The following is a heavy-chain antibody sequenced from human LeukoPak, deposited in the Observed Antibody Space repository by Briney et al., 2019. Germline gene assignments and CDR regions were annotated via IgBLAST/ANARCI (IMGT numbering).Heavy chain of an antibody. Sequence: PSETLSLTCTVSGGSISSSSYYWGWIRQPPGKGLEWIGSIYYSGGTYYNPSLKSRVTISVDTSKNQFSLKLSSVTAADTAVYYCATNYGSGSYYADYWGQGTLVTVSS. CDR2: IYYSGGT. CDR1: GGSISSSSYY. J-gene: IGHJ4*02. V-gene: IGHV4-39*01. CDR3: ATNYGSGSYYADY. D-gene: IGHD3-10*01.